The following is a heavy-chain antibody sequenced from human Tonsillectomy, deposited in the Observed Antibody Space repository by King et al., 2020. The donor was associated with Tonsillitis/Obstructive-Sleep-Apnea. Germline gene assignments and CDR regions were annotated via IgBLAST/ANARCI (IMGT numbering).Heavy chain of an antibody. D-gene: IGHD4-17*01. J-gene: IGHJ4*01. V-gene: IGHV3-15*07. CDR1: GFTFSDYW. Sequence: VQLVEYGGGLVEPGGSLTLSCTASGFTFSDYWMNWVRQAPGQGLEWVGGIKSKTDGGTTNYAAPVKGRFTISSDNSTHTLFLLMNSLKSEDTAVYYCTAEPANPVTNWGHGTLVTVSS. CDR3: TAEPANPVTN. CDR2: IKSKTDGGTT.